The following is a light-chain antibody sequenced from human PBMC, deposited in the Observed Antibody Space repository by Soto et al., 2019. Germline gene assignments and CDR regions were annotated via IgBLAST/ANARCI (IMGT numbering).Light chain of an antibody. J-gene: IGKJ5*01. CDR3: QQYGGSPPIT. CDR1: QSVSSNY. Sequence: EIVLTQSPGTLSLSPGARATLSCRASQSVSSNYLAWYQQKPGQAPRLLIYDTSSRASDIPDRFSGSGSGTDFTLTISRLEPEDFAVYYCQQYGGSPPITVGQGTRLEIK. CDR2: DTS. V-gene: IGKV3-20*01.